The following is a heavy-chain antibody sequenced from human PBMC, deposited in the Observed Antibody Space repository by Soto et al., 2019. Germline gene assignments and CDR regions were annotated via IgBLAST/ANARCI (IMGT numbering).Heavy chain of an antibody. D-gene: IGHD3-3*01. CDR2: ISSGGGTT. Sequence: DEQLVESGGGSLQPGGSLRLSCAAPGFSFRNYAMTWVRQSPGKGLEWVSLISSGGGTTNYADSVKGRFSISRDNSQNMLYLQMNGLRGEDTALYYCAKLKGGLGRFYGMDAWGQGTMVIVSS. J-gene: IGHJ6*02. V-gene: IGHV3-23*04. CDR1: GFSFRNYA. CDR3: AKLKGGLGRFYGMDA.